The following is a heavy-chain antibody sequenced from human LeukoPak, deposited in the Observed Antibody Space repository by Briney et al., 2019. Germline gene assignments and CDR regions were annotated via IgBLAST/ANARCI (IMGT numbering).Heavy chain of an antibody. V-gene: IGHV5-51*01. CDR2: IYPGDSDT. Sequence: GESLKISCKVSGYIFTNYWIGWVRQMPGKGLEWMGIIYPGDSDTRYSPSFQGQVTISADKSISTAYLQWSSLKASDTAMYYCARFVGGCSSTSCYKDYWGQGTLVTVSS. CDR3: ARFVGGCSSTSCYKDY. J-gene: IGHJ4*02. D-gene: IGHD2-2*02. CDR1: GYIFTNYW.